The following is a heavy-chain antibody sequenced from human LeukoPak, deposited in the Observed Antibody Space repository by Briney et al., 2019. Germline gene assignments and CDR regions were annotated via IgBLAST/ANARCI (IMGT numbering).Heavy chain of an antibody. CDR3: AKECCSQSGYYFDS. V-gene: IGHV3-23*01. CDR1: GFTFSSYA. Sequence: GGSLRLSCAASGFTFSSYAMSWVRQAPGKGLEWVSAISNSDDKTYYADSVKGRFTISRDNSKNTLYLQMNSLRAEDTAVYYCAKECCSQSGYYFDSWGQGTLVTVSS. CDR2: ISNSDDKT. J-gene: IGHJ4*02. D-gene: IGHD2-21*01.